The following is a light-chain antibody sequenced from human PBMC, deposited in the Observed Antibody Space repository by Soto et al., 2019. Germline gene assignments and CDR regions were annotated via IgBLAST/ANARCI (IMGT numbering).Light chain of an antibody. V-gene: IGKV3-20*01. J-gene: IGKJ1*01. CDR3: QQYVSWT. CDR1: QTISSNY. Sequence: EIVLTQSPGTLSVSPGERATLSCRASQTISSNYLAWYQQKPGQAPSLLIYGTSSRATGIPDRFSGSGSGTVFTLTISRLEPEDYAIYYCQQYVSWTFGQGIKVEIK. CDR2: GTS.